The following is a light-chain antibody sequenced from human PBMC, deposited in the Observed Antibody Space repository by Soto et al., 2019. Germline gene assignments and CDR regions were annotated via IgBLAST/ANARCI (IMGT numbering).Light chain of an antibody. CDR2: EGN. V-gene: IGLV2-23*01. CDR1: SSSGSYSY. CDR3: CSYAGGNTVWV. Sequence: QSVLTQPASVSGSPGQSITISCTGTSSSGSYSYVSWYRQYPGKVPKLMIYEGNKRPSGVSNRFSGSESGSTASLTISGLQAEDEADYYCCSYAGGNTVWVFGGGTKLTVL. J-gene: IGLJ3*02.